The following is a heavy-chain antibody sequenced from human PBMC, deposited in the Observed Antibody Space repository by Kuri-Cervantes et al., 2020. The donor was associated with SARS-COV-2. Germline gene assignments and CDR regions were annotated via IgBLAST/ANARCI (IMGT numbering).Heavy chain of an antibody. D-gene: IGHD2-2*01. CDR2: INHSGST. Sequence: SETLSLTCAVYGGSFNSYYWSWIRQPPGEGLEWIGEINHSGSTNYNPSLKSRVTISVDTSKNQFSLKLSSVTAADTAVYYCARGEVIVVPAAVAYYCYMDVWGKGTTVTVSS. CDR1: GGSFNSYY. V-gene: IGHV4-34*01. J-gene: IGHJ6*03. CDR3: ARGEVIVVPAAVAYYCYMDV.